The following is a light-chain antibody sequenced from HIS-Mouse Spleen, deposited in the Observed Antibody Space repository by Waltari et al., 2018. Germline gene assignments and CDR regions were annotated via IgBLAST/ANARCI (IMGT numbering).Light chain of an antibody. CDR3: SSYTSSSTLV. Sequence: QSALTQPASVSGSHGQSITISCTGTSSDVGGYNYVPWYQQHPGKAPKLMIYEVSNRPAGVSNRFSGSKSGNTASLTISGLQAEDEADYYCSSYTSSSTLVFGTGTKVTVL. CDR2: EVS. V-gene: IGLV2-14*01. CDR1: SSDVGGYNY. J-gene: IGLJ1*01.